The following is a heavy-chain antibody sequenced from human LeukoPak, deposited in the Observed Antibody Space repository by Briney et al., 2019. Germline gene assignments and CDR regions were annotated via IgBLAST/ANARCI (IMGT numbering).Heavy chain of an antibody. D-gene: IGHD5-18*01. CDR2: IRGSGGDT. V-gene: IGHV3-23*01. CDR3: ARGMVTKFDC. CDR1: GFTFSDHA. Sequence: GGSLRLSCAASGFTFSDHAMTWVRQAPEKGLEWVSAIRGSGGDTFYADSVKGRLTISRDNSRNTLYLQMDSLRVDDTAVYFCARGMVTKFDCWGQGTLVTVSS. J-gene: IGHJ4*02.